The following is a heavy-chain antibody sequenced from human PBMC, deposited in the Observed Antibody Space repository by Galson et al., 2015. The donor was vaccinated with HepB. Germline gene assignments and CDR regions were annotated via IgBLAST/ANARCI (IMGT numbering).Heavy chain of an antibody. J-gene: IGHJ4*02. CDR1: GFTFSSYA. CDR3: AREITTYYDFWSGYHIASDY. V-gene: IGHV3-30-3*01. D-gene: IGHD3-3*01. CDR2: ISYDGSNK. Sequence: SLRLSCAASGFTFSSYAMHWVRQAPGKGLEWVAVISYDGSNKYYADSVKGRFTISRDNSKNTLYLQMNGLRAEDTAVYYCAREITTYYDFWSGYHIASDYWGQGTLVTVSS.